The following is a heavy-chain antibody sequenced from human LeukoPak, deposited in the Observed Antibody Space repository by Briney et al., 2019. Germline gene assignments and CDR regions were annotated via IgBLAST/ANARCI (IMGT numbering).Heavy chain of an antibody. Sequence: GGSLRLSCTASEFTFSSYNMNWVRQAPGKGLEWVSSISSSSNYIYYADSVKGRFTISRDNAKNSLFLQMNSLSVEDTAVYYCARGDPDISFGVAGEAFDIWGQGTMVTVSS. D-gene: IGHD3-3*01. CDR1: EFTFSSYN. CDR3: ARGDPDISFGVAGEAFDI. V-gene: IGHV3-21*01. J-gene: IGHJ3*02. CDR2: ISSSSNYI.